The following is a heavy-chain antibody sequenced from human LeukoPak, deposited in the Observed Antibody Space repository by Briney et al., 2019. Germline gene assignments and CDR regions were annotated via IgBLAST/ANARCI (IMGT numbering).Heavy chain of an antibody. CDR1: GFTFSSYW. V-gene: IGHV3-7*01. Sequence: GGSLRLSCAASGFTFSSYWMSWVRQAPGKGLEWVANIKQDGSEKYYVDSVKGRFTISRDNAKNLLYLQMNSLRAEDTAVYYCARESGRSWYFRPRDEDYWGQGTLVTVSS. CDR2: IKQDGSEK. J-gene: IGHJ4*02. CDR3: ARESGRSWYFRPRDEDY. D-gene: IGHD6-13*01.